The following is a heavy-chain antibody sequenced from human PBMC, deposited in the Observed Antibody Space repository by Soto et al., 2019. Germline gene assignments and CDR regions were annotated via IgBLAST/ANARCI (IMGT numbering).Heavy chain of an antibody. J-gene: IGHJ4*02. CDR3: ARDRGSYFGRYFDY. Sequence: GASVKVSCKASGGTFSSYAISWVRQAPGQGLEWMGGIIPIFGTANYAQKFQGRVTITADESTSTAYMELSSLRSEDTAVYYCARDRGSYFGRYFDYWGQGTLVTVSS. V-gene: IGHV1-69*13. D-gene: IGHD1-26*01. CDR1: GGTFSSYA. CDR2: IIPIFGTA.